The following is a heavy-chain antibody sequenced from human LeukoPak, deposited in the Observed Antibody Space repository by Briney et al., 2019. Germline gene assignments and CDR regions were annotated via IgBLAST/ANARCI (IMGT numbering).Heavy chain of an antibody. CDR3: ARARYGGNYYFDY. J-gene: IGHJ4*02. Sequence: GGPLRLSGAASGFTFSSYWMHWVRQAPGKRLVWVSRIYSDGSSTSYADSVKGRFTISRDNAKNTLYLQKNSLRAEDTAVYYCARARYGGNYYFDYWGQGTLVTVSS. CDR1: GFTFSSYW. D-gene: IGHD4-23*01. V-gene: IGHV3-74*01. CDR2: IYSDGSST.